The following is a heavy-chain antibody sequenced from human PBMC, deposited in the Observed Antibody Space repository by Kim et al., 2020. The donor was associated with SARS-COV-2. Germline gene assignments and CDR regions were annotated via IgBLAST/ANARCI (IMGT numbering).Heavy chain of an antibody. Sequence: KSRVTISVDPSKNQFSRKLSSVTAADTAVYYCARDLHDSSGYYYWNWFDPWGQGTLVTVSS. J-gene: IGHJ5*02. V-gene: IGHV4-59*01. D-gene: IGHD3-22*01. CDR3: ARDLHDSSGYYYWNWFDP.